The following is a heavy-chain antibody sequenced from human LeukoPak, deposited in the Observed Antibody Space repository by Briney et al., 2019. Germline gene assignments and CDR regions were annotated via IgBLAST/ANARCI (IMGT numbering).Heavy chain of an antibody. CDR3: AKDGSDFWSGYYTWDWFDP. Sequence: GGSLRLSCAASGFTFSIYAMSWVRQAPAKGLECVSANSGSGGSTYYADSVKGRFTISRDNSKNTLYLQMNSLRAEDTAVYYCAKDGSDFWSGYYTWDWFDPWGQGTLVTVSS. D-gene: IGHD3-3*01. CDR2: NSGSGGST. CDR1: GFTFSIYA. V-gene: IGHV3-23*01. J-gene: IGHJ5*02.